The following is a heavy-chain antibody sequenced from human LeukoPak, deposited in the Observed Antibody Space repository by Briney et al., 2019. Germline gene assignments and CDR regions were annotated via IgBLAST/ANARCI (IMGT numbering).Heavy chain of an antibody. Sequence: GGSLRLSCAASGFTFSSYGMHWVRQAPGKGLEWVAVIWYDGSNKYYADSVKGRFTISRDNSKNTLYLQMNSLRAEDTAVYYCAKAQRDHYDSSGYPDAFDIWGQGTMVTVSS. CDR2: IWYDGSNK. CDR3: AKAQRDHYDSSGYPDAFDI. J-gene: IGHJ3*02. CDR1: GFTFSSYG. V-gene: IGHV3-33*06. D-gene: IGHD3-22*01.